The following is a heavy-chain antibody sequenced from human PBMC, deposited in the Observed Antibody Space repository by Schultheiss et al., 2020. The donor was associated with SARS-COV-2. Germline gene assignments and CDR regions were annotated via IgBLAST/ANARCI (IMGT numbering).Heavy chain of an antibody. D-gene: IGHD3-16*01. CDR1: GFNLRNYW. Sequence: GSLRLSCAASGFNLRNYWMDWVRQAPGKGLEWIGDINDSGKTNHNPSLKSRVTMSVDTSKSQLSLRLSSVTAADTAVYYCATGGGSLWGQGTLVTVSS. J-gene: IGHJ4*02. CDR3: ATGGGSL. CDR2: INDSGKT. V-gene: IGHV4-34*01.